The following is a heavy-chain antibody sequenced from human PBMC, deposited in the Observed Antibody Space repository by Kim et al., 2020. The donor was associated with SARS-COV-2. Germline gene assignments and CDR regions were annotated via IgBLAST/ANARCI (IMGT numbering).Heavy chain of an antibody. V-gene: IGHV4-34*01. CDR2: INHSGST. CDR3: ARRQGYFWSGSQMYYFDY. Sequence: SETLSLTCAVYGGSFSGYYWSWIRQPPGKGLEWIGEINHSGSTNYNPSLKSRVTISVDTSKNQFSLKLSSVTAADTAVYYCARRQGYFWSGSQMYYFDY. D-gene: IGHD3-3*01. J-gene: IGHJ4*01. CDR1: GGSFSGYY.